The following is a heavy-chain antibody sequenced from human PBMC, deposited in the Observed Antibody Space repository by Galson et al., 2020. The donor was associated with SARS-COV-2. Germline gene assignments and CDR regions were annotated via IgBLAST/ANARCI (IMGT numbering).Heavy chain of an antibody. J-gene: IGHJ3*02. CDR1: GFTLSSYA. Sequence: LSLTRAAPGFTLSSYAMHCVRQAPGKGLERAAVISYHRSNKHYADPVKGRFTISRDNSKNTLYLQMNSLGAEDTAVYYCATEGYSSGPDAFDIWGQGTMVTVSS. V-gene: IGHV3-30-3*01. CDR3: ATEGYSSGPDAFDI. D-gene: IGHD6-19*01. CDR2: ISYHRSNK.